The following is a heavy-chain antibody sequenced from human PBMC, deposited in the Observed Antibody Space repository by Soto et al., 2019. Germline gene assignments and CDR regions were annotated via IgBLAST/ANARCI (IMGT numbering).Heavy chain of an antibody. CDR2: IWYDGSNK. J-gene: IGHJ4*03. Sequence: PGGSLRLCWRATGITFSSYGMHRVRQAPGKGLEWVAVIWYDGSNKYYADSVKGRFTISRDNSKNTLYLQMNSLRAEDTAVYYCATYLSRYSYVADAIRFWGHGTMVTVYS. CDR1: GITFSSYG. CDR3: ATYLSRYSYVADAIRF. D-gene: IGHD5-18*01. V-gene: IGHV3-33*01.